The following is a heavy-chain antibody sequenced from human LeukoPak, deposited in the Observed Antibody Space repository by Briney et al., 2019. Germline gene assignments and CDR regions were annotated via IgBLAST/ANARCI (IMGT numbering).Heavy chain of an antibody. CDR1: GYIFTNYY. D-gene: IGHD4-23*01. CDR2: INPRDGST. V-gene: IGHV1-46*01. Sequence: ASVKVSCKASGYIFTNYYMHWVRQAPGQGLEWMGMINPRDGSTSHAQKFQGRVTMTEDTSTDTAYMELSSLRSEDTAVYYCATGSGGNFDFDCWGQGTLVTVSS. CDR3: ATGSGGNFDFDC. J-gene: IGHJ4*02.